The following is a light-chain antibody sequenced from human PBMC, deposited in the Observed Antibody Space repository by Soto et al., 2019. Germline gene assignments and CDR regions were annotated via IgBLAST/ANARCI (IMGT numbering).Light chain of an antibody. J-gene: IGKJ4*01. CDR2: GAS. CDR1: QSVSSSY. V-gene: IGKV3-20*01. Sequence: EIVLSQSPGTLSLSPGERATLSCRASQSVSSSYLAWYQQKPGQAPRIIIFGASGRATGIPDRFSGSGSGTDFTLTITRLEPEDFAVYYCQQYQSLTFGGGTKVDIK. CDR3: QQYQSLT.